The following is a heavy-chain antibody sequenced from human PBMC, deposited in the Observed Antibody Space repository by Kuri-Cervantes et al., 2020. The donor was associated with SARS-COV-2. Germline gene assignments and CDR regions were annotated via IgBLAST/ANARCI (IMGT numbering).Heavy chain of an antibody. V-gene: IGHV4-30-2*03. J-gene: IGHJ4*02. D-gene: IGHD3-22*01. CDR1: TFGDYA. Sequence: TFGDYAMSWVRQAPGKGLEWVGSIYYSGSTHYNPSLKSRVTISVDTSKNQFSLKLSSVTAADTAVYYCARVSEGGYYYDSSGYLLYYFDYWGQGTLVTVSS. CDR3: ARVSEGGYYYDSSGYLLYYFDY. CDR2: IYYSGST.